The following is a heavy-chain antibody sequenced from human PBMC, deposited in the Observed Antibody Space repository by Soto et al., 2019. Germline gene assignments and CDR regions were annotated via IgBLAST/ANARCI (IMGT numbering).Heavy chain of an antibody. Sequence: GGSLRLSCAASGFTFSSYEMNWVRQAPGKGLEWVSYISSSGSTIYYADSVKGRFTTSRDNAKNSLFLQKNSLPAEDTAVYYCASPRIPTRGYSYGNAFDIWGQGTMVTVSS. V-gene: IGHV3-48*03. D-gene: IGHD5-18*01. CDR1: GFTFSSYE. CDR3: ASPRIPTRGYSYGNAFDI. CDR2: ISSSGSTI. J-gene: IGHJ3*02.